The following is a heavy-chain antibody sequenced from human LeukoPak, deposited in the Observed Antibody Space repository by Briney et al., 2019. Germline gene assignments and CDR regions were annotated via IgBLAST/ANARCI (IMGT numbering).Heavy chain of an antibody. CDR1: GFTFGDYT. Sequence: GGSLRLSCTGSGFTFGDYTITWIRQAPGKGLEWVGFIRNKADGGTPEYAASVKGRFTISRDDSKSIAYLQMNSLKIDDTAVYYCTRDPPTRFWGQGTLVSASS. V-gene: IGHV3-49*03. D-gene: IGHD3-10*02. CDR2: IRNKADGGTP. J-gene: IGHJ4*02. CDR3: TRDPPTRF.